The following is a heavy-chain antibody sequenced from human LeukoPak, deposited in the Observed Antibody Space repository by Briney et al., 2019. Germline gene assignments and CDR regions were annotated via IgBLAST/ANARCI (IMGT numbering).Heavy chain of an antibody. J-gene: IGHJ6*02. Sequence: GGSLRLSCAASGFTVSSNYMSWVRQAPGKGLEWVSVIYSGGSTYYADSVKGRFTISRDNSKDTLYLQMNSLRAEDTAVYYCARERHYYYYGMDVWGQGTTVTVSS. CDR2: IYSGGST. V-gene: IGHV3-53*01. CDR1: GFTVSSNY. CDR3: ARERHYYYYGMDV.